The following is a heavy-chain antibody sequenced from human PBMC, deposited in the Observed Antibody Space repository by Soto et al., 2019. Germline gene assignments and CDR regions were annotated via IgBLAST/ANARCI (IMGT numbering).Heavy chain of an antibody. CDR1: GGSMSNGYYY. V-gene: IGHV4-31*03. CDR2: IYHSGRT. CDR3: ARWVEVSLDYFDS. Sequence: SETLSLTCTVSGGSMSNGYYYWSWVRQNPGKGLEWIGHIYHSGRTYYNPSLKSRVGILVDTSKNQFSLSLNSVTAADTAVYYCARWVEVSLDYFDSWGQGTPVTVSS. D-gene: IGHD1-20*01. J-gene: IGHJ4*02.